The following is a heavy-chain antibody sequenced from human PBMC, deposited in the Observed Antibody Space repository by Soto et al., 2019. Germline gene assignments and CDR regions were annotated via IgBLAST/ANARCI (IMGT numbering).Heavy chain of an antibody. CDR2: IIPIFGTA. V-gene: IGHV1-69*12. CDR1: GGTFSSYT. D-gene: IGHD1-1*01. Sequence: QVQLVQSGAEVKKPGSSVTVSCKASGGTFSSYTISWVRQAPGQGLEWMGGIIPIFGTANYAQKSQGRVTITADESTSTAYMELSSLRSEDTAVYYCASGNHSWLQLCYFDLWGRGTLVTVSS. J-gene: IGHJ2*01. CDR3: ASGNHSWLQLCYFDL.